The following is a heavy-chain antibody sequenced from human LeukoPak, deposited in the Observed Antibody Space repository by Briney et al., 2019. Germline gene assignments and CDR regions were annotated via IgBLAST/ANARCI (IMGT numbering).Heavy chain of an antibody. CDR1: GFTFSDYG. D-gene: IGHD3-3*01. CDR3: ARWDYSAAARRSGDYSMDV. Sequence: AGGSLRLSCAASGFTFSDYGMHWVRQAPGTGLEWVAVIWYDGGNKYYADSVKGRFTISRDNPKNTVYLEMNSLRVEDTAVYYCARWDYSAAARRSGDYSMDVWGQGTTVTVSS. CDR2: IWYDGGNK. V-gene: IGHV3-33*08. J-gene: IGHJ6*02.